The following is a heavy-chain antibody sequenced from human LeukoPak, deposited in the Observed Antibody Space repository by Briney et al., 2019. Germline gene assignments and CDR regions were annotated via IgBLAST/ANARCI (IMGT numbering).Heavy chain of an antibody. CDR1: GGSISSYY. CDR2: IYYSGST. D-gene: IGHD6-13*01. Sequence: SETLSLTCTVSGGSISSYYWSWIRQPPGKGLEWIGYIYYSGSTNYNPSLKSRVTISVDTSKNQFSLKLSSVTAADTAVYYCAQQLNDAFDIWGQGTMVTVSS. V-gene: IGHV4-59*08. CDR3: AQQLNDAFDI. J-gene: IGHJ3*02.